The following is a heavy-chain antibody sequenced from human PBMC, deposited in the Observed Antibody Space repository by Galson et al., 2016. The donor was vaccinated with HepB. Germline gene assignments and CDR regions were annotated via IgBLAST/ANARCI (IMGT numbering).Heavy chain of an antibody. CDR2: ISSSSNTI. Sequence: SLRLSCAASGFTFSSYPMTWVRQAPGRGLEWLSYISSSSNTIKYADSVKGRFTISRDNARNSLSLQMNSLSAEGTAVNYCARGGIGGFPYYYYYGMDVWGQGTLVTVSS. D-gene: IGHD6-13*01. V-gene: IGHV3-48*04. J-gene: IGHJ6*02. CDR3: ARGGIGGFPYYYYYGMDV. CDR1: GFTFSSYP.